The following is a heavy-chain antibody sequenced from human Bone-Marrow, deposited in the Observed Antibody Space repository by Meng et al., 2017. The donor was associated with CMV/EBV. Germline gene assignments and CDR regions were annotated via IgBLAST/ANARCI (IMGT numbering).Heavy chain of an antibody. V-gene: IGHV4-34*01. CDR3: ARANGLTYYDFGRGWFDP. CDR2: INHSGST. Sequence: QVQLQQWGAGLFKPSEHLSLTWAVYGGSFSGYYWSWIRQPPGKGLEWIGEINHSGSTNYNPSLKSRVTISVDTSKNQFSLKLSSVTAADTAVYYCARANGLTYYDFGRGWFDPWGQGTLVTVSS. D-gene: IGHD3-3*01. CDR1: GGSFSGYY. J-gene: IGHJ5*02.